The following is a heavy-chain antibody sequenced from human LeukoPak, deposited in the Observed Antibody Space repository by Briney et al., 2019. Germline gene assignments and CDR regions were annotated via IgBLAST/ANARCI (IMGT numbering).Heavy chain of an antibody. CDR2: ISGSGGST. D-gene: IGHD4-11*01. Sequence: GGSLRLSCAASGFTFSSCAMSWVSQPPARGLEWVSAISGSGGSTYYADSVKGRFTISRDTSKNKLYLQMNSLRAEDTAVYYCAKRAVTPYYYDYYMDVWGKGTTVTVSS. CDR3: AKRAVTPYYYDYYMDV. V-gene: IGHV3-23*01. CDR1: GFTFSSCA. J-gene: IGHJ6*03.